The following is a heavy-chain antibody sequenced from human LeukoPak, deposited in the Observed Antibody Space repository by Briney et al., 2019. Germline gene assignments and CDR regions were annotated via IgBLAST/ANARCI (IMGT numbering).Heavy chain of an antibody. CDR2: IYHSGST. D-gene: IGHD4-11*01. V-gene: IGHV4-30-2*01. J-gene: IGHJ6*03. Sequence: SETLSLTCTVSGGSISSGGYYWSWIRQPPGKGLEWIGYIYHSGSTYYNPSLKSRVTISVDRSKNQFSLKLSSVTAADTAVYYCARAPSLYSNYPPLYYYYYMDVWGKGTTVTVPS. CDR3: ARAPSLYSNYPPLYYYYYMDV. CDR1: GGSISSGGYY.